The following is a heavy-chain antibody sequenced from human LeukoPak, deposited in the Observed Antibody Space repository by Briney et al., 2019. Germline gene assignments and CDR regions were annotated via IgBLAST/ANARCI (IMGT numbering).Heavy chain of an antibody. CDR2: ISSSGSTI. J-gene: IGHJ3*02. Sequence: PGGSLRLSCAASGFTFSDYYMSWTRQAPGKGLEWVSYISSSGSTIYYADSVKGRFTISRDNSKNTLYLQMNSLRAEDMAVYYCARIEWERLGRAFDIWGQGTMVTVSS. CDR3: ARIEWERLGRAFDI. V-gene: IGHV3-11*01. D-gene: IGHD1-26*01. CDR1: GFTFSDYY.